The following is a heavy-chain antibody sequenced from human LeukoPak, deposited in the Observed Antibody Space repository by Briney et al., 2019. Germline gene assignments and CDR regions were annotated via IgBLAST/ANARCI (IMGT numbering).Heavy chain of an antibody. D-gene: IGHD2-2*02. CDR3: ARFATAIPEYFDY. CDR1: GYSFTSYW. Sequence: GESLKISCKGSGYSFTSYWIGWVRQMPGKGLECMGIIYPGDSDTRYSPSFQGQVTISADKSISTAYLQWSSLKASDTAIYYCARFATAIPEYFDYWGQGTLVTVSP. CDR2: IYPGDSDT. V-gene: IGHV5-51*01. J-gene: IGHJ4*02.